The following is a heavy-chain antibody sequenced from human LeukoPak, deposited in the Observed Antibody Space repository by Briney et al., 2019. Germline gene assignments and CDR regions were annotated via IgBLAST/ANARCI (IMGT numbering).Heavy chain of an antibody. V-gene: IGHV3-30*18. CDR2: ISYDGSNK. CDR1: GFTFSSYG. CDR3: AKDLHPPRVIAAAGTDY. J-gene: IGHJ4*02. D-gene: IGHD6-13*01. Sequence: GGSLRLSCAASGFTFSSYGMHWVRQAPGKGLEWVAVISYDGSNKYYADSVKGRFTISRDNSKNTLYLQMNSLRAEDTAVYYCAKDLHPPRVIAAAGTDYWGQGTLVTVSS.